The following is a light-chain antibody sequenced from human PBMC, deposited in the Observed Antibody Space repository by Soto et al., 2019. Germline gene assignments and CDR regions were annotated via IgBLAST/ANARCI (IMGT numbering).Light chain of an antibody. CDR2: AAS. Sequence: EIVLTQSPGTLSLSPGERATLSCRASQSISSSYLAWYQQKPGQAPRLLIYAASSRATGIPARFSGSGSGTEFTLTISGLQSEDFAVYYCQQYNNWPPWTFGQGTKVEIK. V-gene: IGKV3-15*01. CDR1: QSISSSY. CDR3: QQYNNWPPWT. J-gene: IGKJ1*01.